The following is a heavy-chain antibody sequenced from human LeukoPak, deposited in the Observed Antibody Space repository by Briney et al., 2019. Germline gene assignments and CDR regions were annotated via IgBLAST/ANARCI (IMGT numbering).Heavy chain of an antibody. J-gene: IGHJ4*02. CDR1: GYTFTSYG. CDR2: ISAYNGNT. CDR3: ARDAGSLRGSSGWYPLDY. D-gene: IGHD6-19*01. Sequence: ASVKVSCKASGYTFTSYGISWVRQAPGQGLEWMGWISAYNGNTNYAQKLQGRVTMTTDTSTSTAYMELRSLRSDDTAVYYCARDAGSLRGSSGWYPLDYWGQGTLVTVSS. V-gene: IGHV1-18*01.